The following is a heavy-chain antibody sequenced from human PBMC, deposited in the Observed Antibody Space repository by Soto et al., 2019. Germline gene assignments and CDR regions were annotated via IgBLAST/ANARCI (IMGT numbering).Heavy chain of an antibody. Sequence: VQLLESGGDLVQPGGSLRLSCAATGLPFSNFAMNWVRQAPGRGLEWVSTIDPIVTVVHYADSEKGRFTISRDNSRNTLYLQMNSLRAEDTAMYYCNSRVSEHFDFWGQGTLVTVSS. CDR2: IDPIVTVV. V-gene: IGHV3-23*05. CDR1: GLPFSNFA. J-gene: IGHJ4*02. D-gene: IGHD1-1*01. CDR3: NSRVSEHFDF.